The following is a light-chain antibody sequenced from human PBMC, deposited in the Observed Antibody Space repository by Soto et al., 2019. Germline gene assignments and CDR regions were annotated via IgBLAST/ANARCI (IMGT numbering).Light chain of an antibody. CDR1: QSVNRNY. CDR3: QQYGSSPPRT. V-gene: IGKV3-20*01. Sequence: EIVLTQSPGTLSLSPGERATRSCRASQSVNRNYLAWYQQKPGQAPRLLIYGASSRATGIPDRFSGSGSGTDFTLTLSRLEPEDFAVYYCQQYGSSPPRTFGQGTKVEIK. J-gene: IGKJ1*01. CDR2: GAS.